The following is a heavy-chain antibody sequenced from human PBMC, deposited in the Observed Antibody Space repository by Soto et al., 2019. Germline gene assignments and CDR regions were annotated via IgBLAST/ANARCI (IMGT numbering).Heavy chain of an antibody. V-gene: IGHV3-73*01. Sequence: GGSLRLSCAASGFTFSGSAMHWVRQASGKGLEWVGRIRSKANSYATAYAASVKGRFTISRDDSKNTAYLQMNSLKTEDTAFYYCAKDYDSMIRDAFDMWGQGTMVTISS. D-gene: IGHD3-10*01. CDR3: AKDYDSMIRDAFDM. J-gene: IGHJ3*02. CDR2: IRSKANSYAT. CDR1: GFTFSGSA.